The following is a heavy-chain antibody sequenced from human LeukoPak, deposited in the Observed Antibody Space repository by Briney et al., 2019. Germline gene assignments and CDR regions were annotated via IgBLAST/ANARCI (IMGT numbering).Heavy chain of an antibody. Sequence: PGGSLRLSCAASGFTFSSYGMHWVRQAPGRGLEWVAFIRYDGSNKYYADSVKGRFTISRDNSKNTLYLRMNSLRAEDTAVYYCAKDLSMGYCSGGSCGGIDYWGQGTLVTVSS. CDR1: GFTFSSYG. J-gene: IGHJ4*02. CDR2: IRYDGSNK. CDR3: AKDLSMGYCSGGSCGGIDY. D-gene: IGHD2-15*01. V-gene: IGHV3-30*02.